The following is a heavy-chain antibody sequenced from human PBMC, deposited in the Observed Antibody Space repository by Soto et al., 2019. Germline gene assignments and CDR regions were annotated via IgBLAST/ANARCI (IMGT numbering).Heavy chain of an antibody. CDR2: INTYNGMT. D-gene: IGHD5-12*01. CDR1: GYTFINYH. V-gene: IGHV1-18*01. CDR3: AKSPRGEMATD. Sequence: QVQLVQSGGEVKKPGASVTVSCKASGYTFINYHITWMRQAPGQGLEWMAWINTYNGMTDYAQRFKGRVTMTRDISTSTAYMELRNLGSDDTAVYFCAKSPRGEMATDWGQGTLVTVSS. J-gene: IGHJ4*02.